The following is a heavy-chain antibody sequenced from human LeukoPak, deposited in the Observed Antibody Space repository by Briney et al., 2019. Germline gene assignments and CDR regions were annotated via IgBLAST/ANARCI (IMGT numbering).Heavy chain of an antibody. CDR1: GYTFTSYG. V-gene: IGHV1-18*01. CDR3: ARDSRTPTNYDILTGYCRSFDY. Sequence: ASVKVSCKASGYTFTSYGISWVRQAPGQGLEWMGWISAYNGNTNYAQKLQGRVTMTTDTSTSTAYMELRSLRSDDTAVYYCARDSRTPTNYDILTGYCRSFDYWGQGTLVTVSS. D-gene: IGHD3-9*01. CDR2: ISAYNGNT. J-gene: IGHJ4*02.